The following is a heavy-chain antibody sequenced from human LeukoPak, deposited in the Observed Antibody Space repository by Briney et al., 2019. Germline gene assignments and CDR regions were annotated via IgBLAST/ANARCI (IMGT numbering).Heavy chain of an antibody. J-gene: IGHJ4*02. Sequence: GGSLRLSCAASGFTFRTYSIHWVRQAPGKGREGVTVVSADGRTQLYSDSVKGRFTISRDNSLNTLHLQMNSLRTEDTAVYYCAREFGHNRWCFDYWGQGALVTVSS. CDR2: VSADGRTQ. CDR1: GFTFRTYS. CDR3: AREFGHNRWCFDY. V-gene: IGHV3-30*03. D-gene: IGHD5-24*01.